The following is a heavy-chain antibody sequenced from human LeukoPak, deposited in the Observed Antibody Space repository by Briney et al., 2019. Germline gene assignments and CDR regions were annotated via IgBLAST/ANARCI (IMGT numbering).Heavy chain of an antibody. CDR1: GFTFSSYW. CDR2: ISYDGSNK. J-gene: IGHJ3*02. V-gene: IGHV3-30*03. D-gene: IGHD3-22*01. Sequence: GGSLRLSCAASGFTFSSYWMSWVRQAPGKGLEWVAVISYDGSNKYYADSVKGRFTISRDNSKNTLYLQMNSLRAEDTAVYYCARLGASKYYYDSSGSWGAFDIWGQGTMVTVSS. CDR3: ARLGASKYYYDSSGSWGAFDI.